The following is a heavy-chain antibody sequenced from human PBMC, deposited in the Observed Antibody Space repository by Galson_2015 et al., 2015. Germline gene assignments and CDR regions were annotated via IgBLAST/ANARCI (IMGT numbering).Heavy chain of an antibody. J-gene: IGHJ4*02. Sequence: SLRLSCAVSGFTFSSYAMSWVRQAPGKGLEWVSDISGSGVTTYNEDAVKGRFSISRDNSENTAYLQMNSLRVEDTAVYYCASRHTTNWSFDFWGQGTLVTVS. CDR2: ISGSGVTT. CDR3: ASRHTTNWSFDF. CDR1: GFTFSSYA. D-gene: IGHD2-8*01. V-gene: IGHV3-23*01.